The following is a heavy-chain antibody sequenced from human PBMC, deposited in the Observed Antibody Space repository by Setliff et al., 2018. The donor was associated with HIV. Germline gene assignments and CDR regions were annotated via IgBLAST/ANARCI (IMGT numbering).Heavy chain of an antibody. J-gene: IGHJ4*02. Sequence: PSETLSLTCTVSGGSISSVDYYWSWIRQPPGKGLEWIGYIYYSGSTYYHPSLRSRVTISLDTSKNQFSLNLSSVTAADTAVDFCARVRRDGNSFDDWGKGTLVTVSS. CDR2: IYYSGST. D-gene: IGHD4-4*01. V-gene: IGHV4-30-4*08. CDR3: ARVRRDGNSFDD. CDR1: GGSISSVDYY.